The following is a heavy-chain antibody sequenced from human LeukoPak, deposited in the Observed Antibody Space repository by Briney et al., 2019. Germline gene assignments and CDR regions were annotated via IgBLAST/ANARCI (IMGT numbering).Heavy chain of an antibody. J-gene: IGHJ6*03. Sequence: PSETLSLTCTVSGGSISSYYWSWIRQPAGKGLEWIGRIYTSGSTNYNPSLKSRVTISVDTSKNQFSLKLSSVTAADTAVYYCARARPEFDWYVGYYYYYYMDVWGKGTTVTVSS. CDR2: IYTSGST. CDR3: ARARPEFDWYVGYYYYYYMDV. D-gene: IGHD3-9*01. CDR1: GGSISSYY. V-gene: IGHV4-4*07.